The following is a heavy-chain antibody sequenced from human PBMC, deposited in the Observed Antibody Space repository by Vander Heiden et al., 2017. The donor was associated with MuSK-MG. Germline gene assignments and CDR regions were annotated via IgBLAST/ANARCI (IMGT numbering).Heavy chain of an antibody. D-gene: IGHD2-2*01. CDR1: GGSFSGYH. CDR3: ARGEDIVVVPAAMRFSWFDP. V-gene: IGHV4-34*01. Sequence: QVQLPQWGAGLLKPSETLSLTCAVHGGSFSGYHWSWIRQPPGKGLEWIGEINHSGSTNYNPSLKSRVTISVDTSKNQFSLKLSSVTAADTAVYYCARGEDIVVVPAAMRFSWFDPWGQGTLVTVSS. CDR2: INHSGST. J-gene: IGHJ5*02.